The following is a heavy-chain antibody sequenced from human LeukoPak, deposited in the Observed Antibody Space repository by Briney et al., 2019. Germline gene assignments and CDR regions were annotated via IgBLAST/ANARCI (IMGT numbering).Heavy chain of an antibody. D-gene: IGHD3-10*01. J-gene: IGHJ4*02. V-gene: IGHV4-61*02. CDR3: AREVAGYYGSGGF. CDR1: GGSISSGSYY. Sequence: SQTLSLTCTVSGGSISSGSYYWSWIRQPAGKGLEWIGRIYTSGSTNYNPSLKSRVTMSVDTSKNQFSLKLSSVTAADTAVYYCAREVAGYYGSGGFWGQGTLVTVSS. CDR2: IYTSGST.